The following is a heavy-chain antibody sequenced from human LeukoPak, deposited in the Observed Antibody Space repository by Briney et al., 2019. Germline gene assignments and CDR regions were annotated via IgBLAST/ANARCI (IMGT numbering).Heavy chain of an antibody. CDR1: GGSISSYY. V-gene: IGHV4-59*01. CDR3: ARDGRIADYYYYGMDV. J-gene: IGHJ6*02. D-gene: IGHD6-13*01. CDR2: IYYSGST. Sequence: SETLSLTCTVSGGSISSYYWSWVRQPPGKGLEWSGYIYYSGSTNYNPSLKSRVTLSVDTSKNQFSLKLSSVTAADTAVYYCARDGRIADYYYYGMDVWGQGTTVTVSS.